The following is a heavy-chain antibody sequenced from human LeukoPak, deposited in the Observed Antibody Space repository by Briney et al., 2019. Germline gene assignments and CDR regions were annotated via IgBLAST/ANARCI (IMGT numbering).Heavy chain of an antibody. V-gene: IGHV1-18*01. D-gene: IGHD4-17*01. CDR3: AREHYGDYSISYDY. Sequence: AASVKVSCKASGYTFTIYGISWVRQAPGQGLEWMGWISAYNGNTNYAQKLQGRVTMTTDTSTSTAYVELRSLRSGDTAVYYCAREHYGDYSISYDYWGQGTLVTVSS. CDR2: ISAYNGNT. CDR1: GYTFTIYG. J-gene: IGHJ4*02.